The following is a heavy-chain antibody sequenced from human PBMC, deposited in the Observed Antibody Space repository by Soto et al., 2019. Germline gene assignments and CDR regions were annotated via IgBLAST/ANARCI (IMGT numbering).Heavy chain of an antibody. Sequence: QLQLQESGSGLVKPSQTLSLTCAVSGGSIGSGSYCSSWIRQPPGKRLEWIGYIYHSGSTYYNPSLKSRVSISVDRSKNQFSLKLSSLTAADTAVYYCARGQVVAAQHWGQGTLVTVSS. J-gene: IGHJ4*02. CDR1: GGSIGSGSYC. CDR2: IYHSGST. CDR3: ARGQVVAAQH. D-gene: IGHD2-15*01. V-gene: IGHV4-30-2*01.